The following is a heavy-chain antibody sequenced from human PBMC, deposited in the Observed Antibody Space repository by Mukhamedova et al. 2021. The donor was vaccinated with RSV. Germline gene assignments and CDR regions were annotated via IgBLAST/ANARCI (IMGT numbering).Heavy chain of an antibody. CDR2: INGGGDRT. CDR3: AKDQGIQIWYSDY. J-gene: IGHJ4*02. Sequence: LEWVSSINGGGDRTYYPDSVKGRFTISRDNSKNTVFLQMNSLRAEATAVYYCAKDQGIQIWYSDYWGQGTLVTVYS. V-gene: IGHV3-23*01. D-gene: IGHD5-18*01.